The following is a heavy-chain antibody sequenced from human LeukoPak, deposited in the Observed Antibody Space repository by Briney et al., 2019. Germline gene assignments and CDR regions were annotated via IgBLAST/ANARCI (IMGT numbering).Heavy chain of an antibody. Sequence: SETLSLTCTVSGGSISSYYWSWIRQPPGKGLEWIGEINHSGSTDYNPSLKSRVTKSVDTSKNQFSLKLSSVTAADTAVYYCARGQLFDYWGQGTLVTVSS. CDR3: ARGQLFDY. CDR1: GGSISSYY. CDR2: INHSGST. D-gene: IGHD6-13*01. V-gene: IGHV4-34*01. J-gene: IGHJ4*02.